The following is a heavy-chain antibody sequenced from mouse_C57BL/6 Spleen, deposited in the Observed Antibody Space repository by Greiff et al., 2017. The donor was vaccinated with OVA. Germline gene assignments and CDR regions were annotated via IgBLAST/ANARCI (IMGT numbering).Heavy chain of an antibody. D-gene: IGHD1-1*01. J-gene: IGHJ4*01. CDR3: AVATDYAMDY. V-gene: IGHV5-17*01. Sequence: EVMLVESGGGLVKPGGSLKLSCAASGFTFSDYGMHWVRQAPEKGLEWVAYISSGSSTIYYADTVKGRFTISRDNAKNTLFLQMTSLRSEDTAMYYCAVATDYAMDYWGQGTSVTVSS. CDR2: ISSGSSTI. CDR1: GFTFSDYG.